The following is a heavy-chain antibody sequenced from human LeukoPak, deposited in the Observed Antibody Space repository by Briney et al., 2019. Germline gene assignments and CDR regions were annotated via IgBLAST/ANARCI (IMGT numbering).Heavy chain of an antibody. CDR2: INPNSGGT. CDR3: ARDPSSGSHL. Sequence: ASVKVSCKASGGTFSSYAISWVRQAPGQGLEWMGWINPNSGGTNYAQKFQGRVTMTRDTSISTAYMELSRLRSDDTAVYYCARDPSSGSHLWGQGTLVTVSS. V-gene: IGHV1-2*02. J-gene: IGHJ4*02. D-gene: IGHD3-22*01. CDR1: GGTFSSYA.